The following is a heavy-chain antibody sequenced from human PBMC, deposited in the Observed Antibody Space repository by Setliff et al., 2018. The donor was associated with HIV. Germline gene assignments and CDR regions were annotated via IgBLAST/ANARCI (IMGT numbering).Heavy chain of an antibody. CDR1: GGIFNTYG. V-gene: IGHV1-3*01. Sequence: ASVKVSCKASGGIFNTYGMNWVRQAPGQGLEWMGWINAGNGNTKYSQKFQGRVTITRDTSASTAYMELSSLRSEDTAVYYCARDLGSYQGWFDPWGQGTLVTVSS. CDR2: INAGNGNT. J-gene: IGHJ5*02. D-gene: IGHD1-26*01. CDR3: ARDLGSYQGWFDP.